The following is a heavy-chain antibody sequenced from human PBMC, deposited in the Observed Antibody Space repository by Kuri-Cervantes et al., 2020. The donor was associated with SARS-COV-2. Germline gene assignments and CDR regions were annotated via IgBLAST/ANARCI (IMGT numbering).Heavy chain of an antibody. Sequence: ASVKVSCKASAYTFTAYYIHWVRQAPGQGLEWMGWINPYNDDTNYAQKFQGRVTLTRDTSISTAYMELNRLRSDDTAVYYCARDPGYCSGGTCLDYWGQGTLVTVSS. CDR1: AYTFTAYY. CDR3: ARDPGYCSGGTCLDY. J-gene: IGHJ4*02. D-gene: IGHD2-15*01. V-gene: IGHV1-2*02. CDR2: INPYNDDT.